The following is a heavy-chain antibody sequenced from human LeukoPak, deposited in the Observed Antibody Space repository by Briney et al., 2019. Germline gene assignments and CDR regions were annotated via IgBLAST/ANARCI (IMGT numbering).Heavy chain of an antibody. J-gene: IGHJ6*02. V-gene: IGHV1-69*13. Sequence: SVKVSCKASGGTFSSYAISWVRQAPGQGLEWMGGIIPIFGTANYAQKFQGRVTITADESTSTAYMELSSLRSEDTAVYYCARELIAVAGTSDYYYGMDVWGQGTTVTVSS. CDR1: GGTFSSYA. D-gene: IGHD6-19*01. CDR3: ARELIAVAGTSDYYYGMDV. CDR2: IIPIFGTA.